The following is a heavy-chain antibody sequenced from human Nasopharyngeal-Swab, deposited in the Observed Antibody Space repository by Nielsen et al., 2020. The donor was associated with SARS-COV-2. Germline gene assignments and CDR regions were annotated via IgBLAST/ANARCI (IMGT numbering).Heavy chain of an antibody. D-gene: IGHD1-1*01. J-gene: IGHJ4*02. CDR1: GFTFSTYY. V-gene: IGHV3-7*01. Sequence: GESLKISCVVSGFTFSTYYMGWVRQAPGKGLEWVAHIEQHGSATIYVDSVKGRFTISRDNAKNSLYLQMNSLRAEDTAVYYCARWNFAFDSWGQGTLVTVSS. CDR3: ARWNFAFDS. CDR2: IEQHGSAT.